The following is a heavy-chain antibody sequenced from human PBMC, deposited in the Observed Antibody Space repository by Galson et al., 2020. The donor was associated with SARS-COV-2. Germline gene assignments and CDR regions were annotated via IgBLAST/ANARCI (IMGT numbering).Heavy chain of an antibody. J-gene: IGHJ6*02. D-gene: IGHD3-10*01. CDR3: ARSSSGSYYYGMDV. V-gene: IGHV3-30-3*01. Sequence: GGSLRLSCAASGFNFSSYAMHWVRQAPGKGLEWVAVISYDGSNKYYADSVKGRFTISRDNSKNTLYLQMNSLRAEDTAVYYCARSSSGSYYYGMDVWGQGTTVTVSS. CDR1: GFNFSSYA. CDR2: ISYDGSNK.